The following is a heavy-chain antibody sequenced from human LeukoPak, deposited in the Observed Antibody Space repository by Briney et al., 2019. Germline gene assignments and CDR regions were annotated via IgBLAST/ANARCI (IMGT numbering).Heavy chain of an antibody. V-gene: IGHV1-8*03. CDR2: MNPNSGNT. D-gene: IGHD4-23*01. Sequence: GASVKVSCKASGYTFTSYDINWVRQATGQGLEWMGWMNPNSGNTGYAQKFQGRVTITRNTSISTAYMELSSLRSEDTAVYYCAKSPHPTVVTATLPVNFFDSWGQGTLVTVSS. CDR3: AKSPHPTVVTATLPVNFFDS. J-gene: IGHJ5*01. CDR1: GYTFTSYD.